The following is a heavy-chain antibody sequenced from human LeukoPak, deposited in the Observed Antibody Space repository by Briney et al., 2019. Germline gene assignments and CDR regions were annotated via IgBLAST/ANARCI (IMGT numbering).Heavy chain of an antibody. CDR1: GFTFSIYW. V-gene: IGHV3-7*04. CDR3: ARYCSGGSCFDY. Sequence: GGSLRLSCAASGFTFSIYWMSWVRQAPGKGLEWVANIKEDGSEKYYVDSVKGRFTISRDNAKNSLYLQMNSLRAEDTAVYYYARYCSGGSCFDYWGQGTLVTVSS. CDR2: IKEDGSEK. J-gene: IGHJ4*02. D-gene: IGHD2-15*01.